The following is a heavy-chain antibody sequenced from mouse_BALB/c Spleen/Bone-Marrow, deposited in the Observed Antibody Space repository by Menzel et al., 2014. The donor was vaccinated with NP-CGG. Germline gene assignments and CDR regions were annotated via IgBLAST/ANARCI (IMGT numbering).Heavy chain of an antibody. V-gene: IGHV1-26*01. Sequence: EVKLVESGPELVKPGASVKISCKASGYSFTGYYMHWVKQSHVKSLEWIGRFNPYNGATSYNQNFKDKASLTVDKSSSTAYMELHSLTSEDSAVYYCAREYYGNYVLDYWGQGTTPTVSS. CDR3: AREYYGNYVLDY. CDR1: GYSFTGYY. CDR2: FNPYNGAT. D-gene: IGHD2-1*01. J-gene: IGHJ2*01.